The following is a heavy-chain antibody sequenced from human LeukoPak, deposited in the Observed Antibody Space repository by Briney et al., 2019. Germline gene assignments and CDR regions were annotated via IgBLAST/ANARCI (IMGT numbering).Heavy chain of an antibody. CDR1: GYTFTGYY. CDR3: ARPGATTGYSSGWYSY. J-gene: IGHJ4*02. D-gene: IGHD6-19*01. Sequence: ASVNDSCKASGYTFTGYYMHWVRQAPGQGLEWMGWINPNSGGTNYAQKFQGRVTMTRDTSISTAYMELSRLRSDDTAVYYCARPGATTGYSSGWYSYWGQGALVTVSS. V-gene: IGHV1-2*02. CDR2: INPNSGGT.